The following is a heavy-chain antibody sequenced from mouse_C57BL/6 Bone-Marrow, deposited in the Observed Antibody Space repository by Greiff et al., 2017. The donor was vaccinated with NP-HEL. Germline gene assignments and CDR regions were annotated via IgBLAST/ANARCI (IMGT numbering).Heavy chain of an antibody. J-gene: IGHJ3*01. Sequence: EVKLMESGGGLVKPGGSLKLSCAASGFTFSSYAMSWVRQTPEKRLEWVATISDGGSYTYYPDNVKGRFTISRDNAKNNLYLQMSHLKSEDTAMYYCARLYGSSPTWFAYWGQGTLVTVSA. CDR2: ISDGGSYT. V-gene: IGHV5-4*03. D-gene: IGHD1-1*01. CDR3: ARLYGSSPTWFAY. CDR1: GFTFSSYA.